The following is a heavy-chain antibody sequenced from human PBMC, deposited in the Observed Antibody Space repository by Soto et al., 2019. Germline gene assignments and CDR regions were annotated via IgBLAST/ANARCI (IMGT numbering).Heavy chain of an antibody. J-gene: IGHJ6*02. CDR1: GYTFTGYY. Sequence: GASVKVSCKASGYTFTGYYMHWVRQAPGQGLEWMGWINPNSGGTNYAQKFQGWVTMTRDTSISTAYMELSRLRSDDTAVYYCARDSVLLRYFDWPPTYGMDVWGQGTTVTVSS. CDR2: INPNSGGT. CDR3: ARDSVLLRYFDWPPTYGMDV. V-gene: IGHV1-2*04. D-gene: IGHD3-9*01.